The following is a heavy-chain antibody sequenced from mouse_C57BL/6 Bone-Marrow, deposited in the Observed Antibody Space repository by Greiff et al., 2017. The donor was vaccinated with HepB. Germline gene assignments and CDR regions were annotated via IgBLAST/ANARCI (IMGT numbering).Heavy chain of an antibody. CDR1: GFTFSDYG. CDR2: ISSGSSTI. V-gene: IGHV5-17*01. J-gene: IGHJ4*01. CDR3: ARDGLDYYGSVMDY. Sequence: EVHLVESGGGLVKPGGSLKLSCAASGFTFSDYGMHWVRQAPEKGLEWVAYISSGSSTIYYADTVKGRFTISRDNAKNTLFLQMTSLRSEETAMYYCARDGLDYYGSVMDYWGQGTSVTVSS. D-gene: IGHD1-1*01.